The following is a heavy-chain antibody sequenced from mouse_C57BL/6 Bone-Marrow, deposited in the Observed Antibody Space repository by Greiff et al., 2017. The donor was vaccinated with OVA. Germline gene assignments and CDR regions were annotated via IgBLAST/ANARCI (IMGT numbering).Heavy chain of an antibody. D-gene: IGHD2-3*01. V-gene: IGHV5-4*01. Sequence: EVMLVESGGGLVKPGGSLKLSCAASGFTFSSYAMSWVRQTPEKRLEWVATISDGGSYTYYPDNVKGRFTISRDNAKNNLYLQMSHLKSEDTAMYYCAREGYYPCYYVMDYWGQGTSVTVSS. J-gene: IGHJ4*01. CDR3: AREGYYPCYYVMDY. CDR2: ISDGGSYT. CDR1: GFTFSSYA.